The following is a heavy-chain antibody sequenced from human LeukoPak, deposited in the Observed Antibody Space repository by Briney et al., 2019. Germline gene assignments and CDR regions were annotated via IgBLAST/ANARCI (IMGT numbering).Heavy chain of an antibody. CDR3: ARSITMVRGGNSDY. Sequence: ASVKVSCKASGYTFTGYYMHWVRQAPGQGLEWMGWINTNSGGTNYAQKFQGRVTMTRDTSISTAYMELSRLRSDDTAVYYCARSITMVRGGNSDYWGQGTLVTVSS. CDR2: INTNSGGT. J-gene: IGHJ4*02. D-gene: IGHD3-10*01. CDR1: GYTFTGYY. V-gene: IGHV1-2*02.